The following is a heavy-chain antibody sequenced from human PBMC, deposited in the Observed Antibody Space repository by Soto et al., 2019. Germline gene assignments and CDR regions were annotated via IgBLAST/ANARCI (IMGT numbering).Heavy chain of an antibody. J-gene: IGHJ6*02. CDR2: IYYSGST. CDR1: GGSISSGGYY. Sequence: SETLSLTCTVSGGSISSGGYYWSWIRQHPGKGLEWIGYIYYSGSTYYNPSLKSRVTISVDTSKNQFSLKLSSVTAADTAVYYCARVGAELRYFDWIYGMDVWGQGTTVTSP. V-gene: IGHV4-31*03. D-gene: IGHD3-9*01. CDR3: ARVGAELRYFDWIYGMDV.